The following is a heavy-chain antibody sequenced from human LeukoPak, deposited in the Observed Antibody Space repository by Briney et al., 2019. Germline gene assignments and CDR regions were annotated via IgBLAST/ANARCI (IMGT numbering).Heavy chain of an antibody. V-gene: IGHV4-39*07. CDR1: GGSISSSGYY. D-gene: IGHD5-12*01. CDR2: IYYTGST. J-gene: IGHJ4*02. CDR3: ASERREYSGYDYKFPEFDY. Sequence: SETLSLTCTVSGGSISSSGYYWGWIRQPPGERLEWIGSIYYTGSTYYNPSLKSRVTISVDTSKNQFSLKLSSVTAADTAVYYCASERREYSGYDYKFPEFDYWGQGTLVTVSS.